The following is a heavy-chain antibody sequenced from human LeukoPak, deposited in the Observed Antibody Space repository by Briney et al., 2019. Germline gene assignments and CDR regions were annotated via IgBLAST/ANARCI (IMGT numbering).Heavy chain of an antibody. D-gene: IGHD3-10*01. Sequence: SQTLSLTRTVSGGSISSGDYYWSWIRQPPGKGLEWIGYFYSTGSTYYNPSLKSRVTISVDMSRNQFSLKLSSVIAADTAVYYCARAGYYHRAFDYWGQGTLVTVSS. CDR1: GGSISSGDYY. CDR2: FYSTGST. CDR3: ARAGYYHRAFDY. J-gene: IGHJ4*02. V-gene: IGHV4-30-4*01.